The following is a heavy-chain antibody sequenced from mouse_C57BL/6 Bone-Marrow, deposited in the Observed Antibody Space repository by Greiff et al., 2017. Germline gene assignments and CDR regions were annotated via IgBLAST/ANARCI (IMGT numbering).Heavy chain of an antibody. CDR1: GFNIKDDY. V-gene: IGHV14-4*01. Sequence: EVQLQQSGAELVRPGASVKLSCTASGFNIKDDYMHWVKQRPEQGLEWIGWIDPENGDTEYASKFQGKATITADTASNTAYMQLSSLTSEDTAVYYFTGTGRGAMDFWGQGTSVTLSS. CDR2: IDPENGDT. CDR3: TGTGRGAMDF. J-gene: IGHJ4*01. D-gene: IGHD4-1*01.